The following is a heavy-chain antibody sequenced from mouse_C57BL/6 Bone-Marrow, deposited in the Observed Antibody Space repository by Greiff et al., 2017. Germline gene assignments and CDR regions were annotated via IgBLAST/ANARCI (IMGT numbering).Heavy chain of an antibody. CDR1: GYTFTSYD. CDR2: IYPRDGST. D-gene: IGHD2-4*01. Sequence: QVQLKQSGPELVKPGASVKLSCKASGYTFTSYDINWVKQRPGQGLEWIGWIYPRDGSTKYNEKFKGKATLTVDTSSSTAYMELLSLTSEDSAVDFCAIPFCYDYSYFDVWGKGTTVTVSS. V-gene: IGHV1-85*01. J-gene: IGHJ1*03. CDR3: AIPFCYDYSYFDV.